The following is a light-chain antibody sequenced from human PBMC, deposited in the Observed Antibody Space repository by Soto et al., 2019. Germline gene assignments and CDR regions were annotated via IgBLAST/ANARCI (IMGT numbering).Light chain of an antibody. CDR1: QSLLHITGETF. V-gene: IGKV2D-29*02. CDR3: MQSTQLPPT. J-gene: IGKJ5*01. CDR2: EVS. Sequence: DVVMTQTPLSLSVAPGQPASISCKSSQSLLHITGETFRFWYLQKPGQSPQLLIYEVSTRVSGVPDSFSGSESGTDYTLEISRVETDDIGIDYCMQSTQLPPTFGQGTRLGIE.